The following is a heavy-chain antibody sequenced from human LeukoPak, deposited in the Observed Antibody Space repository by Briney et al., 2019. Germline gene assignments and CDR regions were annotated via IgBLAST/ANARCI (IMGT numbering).Heavy chain of an antibody. CDR2: ISYDGSNK. V-gene: IGHV3-30*18. D-gene: IGHD3-22*01. J-gene: IGHJ6*02. CDR1: GFTFSSYG. CDR3: AKANYYDSSGYPSRTYYYYGMDV. Sequence: PGGSLRLSCAAFGFTFSSYGMHWVRQAPGKGLEWVAVISYDGSNKYYADSVKGRFTISRDNSKNTLYLQMNSLRAEDTAVYYCAKANYYDSSGYPSRTYYYYGMDVWGQGTTVTVSS.